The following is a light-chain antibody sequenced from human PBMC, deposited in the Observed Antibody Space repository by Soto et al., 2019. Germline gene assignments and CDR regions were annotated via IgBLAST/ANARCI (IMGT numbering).Light chain of an antibody. CDR2: GAS. V-gene: IGKV3-15*01. J-gene: IGKJ1*01. Sequence: EVVMTQSPATLSVSPGERATLSCRASQSVSSNLDWYQQKPGQAPRLLISGASTRATGIPARFSGSGSGTEFTLTISSLQSEDFAVYYCHQYKHWHPWTFGQGTKVEIK. CDR3: HQYKHWHPWT. CDR1: QSVSSN.